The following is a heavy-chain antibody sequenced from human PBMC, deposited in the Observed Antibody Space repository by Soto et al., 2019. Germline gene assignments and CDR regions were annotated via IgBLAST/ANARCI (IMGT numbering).Heavy chain of an antibody. J-gene: IGHJ6*02. CDR3: ATDDLIAVAGNYYYYGMDV. CDR1: GYTLTELS. CDR2: FDPEDGET. Sequence: QVQLVQSGAEVKKPGASVKVSCKVSGYTLTELSMHWVRQAPGKGLEWMGGFDPEDGETIYAQNFQGRVTMTEDTSTDPAYMELSSLRSEDTALSYCATDDLIAVAGNYYYYGMDVWGQGTTVTVSS. D-gene: IGHD6-19*01. V-gene: IGHV1-24*01.